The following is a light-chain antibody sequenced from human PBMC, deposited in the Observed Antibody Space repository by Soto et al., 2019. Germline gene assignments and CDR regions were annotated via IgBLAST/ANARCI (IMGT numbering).Light chain of an antibody. J-gene: IGKJ4*01. Sequence: EIVLTQSPATLSLSPGERATLSCRASQSVDSYLAWYQQKPGQPPRLLIYDASSRAPGVPARFRGSGSGTDFTLTISSLEPEDFAVYYCQQRSNWPPFGGGTKVEIK. CDR1: QSVDSY. CDR2: DAS. CDR3: QQRSNWPP. V-gene: IGKV3-11*01.